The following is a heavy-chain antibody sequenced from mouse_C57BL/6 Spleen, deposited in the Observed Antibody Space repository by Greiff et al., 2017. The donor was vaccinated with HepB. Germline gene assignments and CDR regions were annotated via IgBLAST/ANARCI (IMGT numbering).Heavy chain of an antibody. CDR2: IDPSDSYT. J-gene: IGHJ3*01. V-gene: IGHV1-59*01. D-gene: IGHD1-1*01. CDR3: ARSPLYGSGSWFAY. CDR1: GYTFTSYW. Sequence: QVQLKQPGAELVRPGPSVKLSCKASGYTFTSYWMHWVKQRPGQGLEWIGVIDPSDSYTNYNQKFKGKATLTVDTSSSTAYMQLSSLTSEDSAVYYCARSPLYGSGSWFAYWGQGTLVTVSA.